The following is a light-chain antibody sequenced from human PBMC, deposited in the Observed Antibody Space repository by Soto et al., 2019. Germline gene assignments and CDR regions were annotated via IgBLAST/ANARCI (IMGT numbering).Light chain of an antibody. CDR2: SAS. CDR1: QSVTGTY. J-gene: IGKJ5*01. Sequence: PGERATLSCRASQSVTGTYLAWYQQKAGQAPRLLIYSASSRATGVPDRFSGNGSGTDFTLTITRLEPEDFALYYCQQYGDSPITFGQGTRLEIK. CDR3: QQYGDSPIT. V-gene: IGKV3-20*01.